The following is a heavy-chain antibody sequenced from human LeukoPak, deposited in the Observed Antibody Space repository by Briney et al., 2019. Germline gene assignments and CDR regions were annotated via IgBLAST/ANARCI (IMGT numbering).Heavy chain of an antibody. Sequence: PGESLRLSCAASGFTFSSYWMSWVRQAPGKGLEWVANIKQDGSEKYYVDSVKGRFTISRDNAKNSLYLQMNSLRAEDTAVYYCARDQTYCGGDCYGYWGQGTLVTVSS. J-gene: IGHJ4*02. V-gene: IGHV3-7*01. D-gene: IGHD2-21*01. CDR3: ARDQTYCGGDCYGY. CDR2: IKQDGSEK. CDR1: GFTFSSYW.